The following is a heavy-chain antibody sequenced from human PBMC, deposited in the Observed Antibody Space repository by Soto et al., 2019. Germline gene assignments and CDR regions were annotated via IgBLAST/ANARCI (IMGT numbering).Heavy chain of an antibody. CDR1: GFTFSSYV. V-gene: IGHV3-30*18. D-gene: IGHD2-2*01. CDR3: AKGGPDCASTTCYLLVAFDI. CDR2: ISHDGNNK. J-gene: IGHJ3*02. Sequence: QVQLVQSGGGVVQPGRSLRLSCAASGFTFSSYVTHWVRQAPGKGLEWVAVISHDGNNKYYADSEKGRFTIARDNSKNTLYRQMNSLRTEDTAVYDCAKGGPDCASTTCYLLVAFDIWGQGTMVAVSS.